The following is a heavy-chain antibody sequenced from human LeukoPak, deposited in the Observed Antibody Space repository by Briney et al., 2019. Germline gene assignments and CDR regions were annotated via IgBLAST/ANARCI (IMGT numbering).Heavy chain of an antibody. CDR1: GYTFTSYY. Sequence: ASVKVSCKASGYTFTSYYMHWVRQAPGQGLEWMGIINPSGGSTSYAQKFQGRVTMTRDTSTSTVYMELSSLRSEDTAVYYCARGGGVPTRTYYYDSSGTIPGYWGQGTLVTVSS. J-gene: IGHJ4*02. CDR3: ARGGGVPTRTYYYDSSGTIPGY. V-gene: IGHV1-46*01. CDR2: INPSGGST. D-gene: IGHD3-22*01.